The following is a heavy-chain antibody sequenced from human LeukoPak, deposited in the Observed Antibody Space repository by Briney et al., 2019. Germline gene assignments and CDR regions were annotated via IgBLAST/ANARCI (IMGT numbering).Heavy chain of an antibody. CDR3: VAMIAARPTDV. J-gene: IGHJ6*04. V-gene: IGHV1-69*13. CDR1: GGTFISYA. Sequence: ASVKVSCKASGGTFISYAISWVRQAPGQGLGWMGGIIPIFGTATHAQKFQRILTITPDESTSTAYLELSSLRSEDTAVYYCVAMIAARPTDVWGKGTTVTVSS. D-gene: IGHD6-6*01. CDR2: IIPIFGTA.